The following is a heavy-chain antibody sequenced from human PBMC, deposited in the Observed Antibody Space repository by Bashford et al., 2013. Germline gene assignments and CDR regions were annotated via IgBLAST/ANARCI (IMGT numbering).Heavy chain of an antibody. Sequence: SETLSLTCTVSGGSINRTPNYWAWIRQPPGQGLEWIGSVYYTGSTYYNASLKSRVTISVDTSKNQFSLTLSSVTAADTAVFYXARVESYYDSGXLYYLTTWGQGTLVTVSS. D-gene: IGHD3-10*01. V-gene: IGHV4-39*01. J-gene: IGHJ4*02. CDR2: VYYTGST. CDR1: GGSINRTPNY. CDR3: ARVESYYDSGXLYYLTT.